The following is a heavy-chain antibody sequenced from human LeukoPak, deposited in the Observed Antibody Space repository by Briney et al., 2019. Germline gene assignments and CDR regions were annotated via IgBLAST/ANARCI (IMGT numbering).Heavy chain of an antibody. CDR3: ARGLFPHDYYGSGSSPEELDY. J-gene: IGHJ4*02. V-gene: IGHV1-2*02. CDR2: INPKSGGT. D-gene: IGHD3-10*01. Sequence: GASVKVSCKASGYTFTAYYMHWVRQAPGQGLEWMGWINPKSGGTNYPQKFQGRVTMTRDTSISTAYMELSRLRSDDTAVYYCARGLFPHDYYGSGSSPEELDYWGQGTLVTVSS. CDR1: GYTFTAYY.